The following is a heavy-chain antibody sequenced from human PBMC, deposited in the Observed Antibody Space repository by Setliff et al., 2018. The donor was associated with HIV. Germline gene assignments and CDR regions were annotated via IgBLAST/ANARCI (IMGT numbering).Heavy chain of an antibody. D-gene: IGHD1-26*01. Sequence: ASVKVSCKISGYTLTELSIHWVRQAPGKGLEWMANFDPEDGETFYAQKFLGRVTMTTDTSTSTGYMELRSLRSDDTAVYFCARGYFVPYNGSFQHFDYWGKGTLVTVSS. CDR3: ARGYFVPYNGSFQHFDY. J-gene: IGHJ4*02. V-gene: IGHV1-24*01. CDR1: GYTLTELS. CDR2: FDPEDGET.